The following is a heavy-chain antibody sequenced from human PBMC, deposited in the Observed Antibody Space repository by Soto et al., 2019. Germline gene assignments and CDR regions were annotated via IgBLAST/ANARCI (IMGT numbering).Heavy chain of an antibody. CDR2: IRSKANSHAT. CDR1: GFTFSGSA. J-gene: IGHJ6*02. Sequence: EVQLVESGGGLVQPGGCLKFSCAASGFTFSGSAIHWVRQASGKGLEWVGRIRSKANSHATAYAASVKGRFTISRDDSKNTAYLQMNSLKTEDTAVYYCTRIGYYYGMDVWGQGTTVTVSS. V-gene: IGHV3-73*01. CDR3: TRIGYYYGMDV. D-gene: IGHD2-21*01.